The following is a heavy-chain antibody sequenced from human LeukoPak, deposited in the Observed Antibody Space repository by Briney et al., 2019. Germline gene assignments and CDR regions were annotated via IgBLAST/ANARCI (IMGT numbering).Heavy chain of an antibody. V-gene: IGHV5-51*01. CDR2: FYPGDSDT. CDR3: ARITVVTPEGAFDI. D-gene: IGHD4-23*01. J-gene: IGHJ3*02. CDR1: GYISISYW. Sequence: PGESLKISCKGSGYISISYWIGWLRRKPGKGLEGRGVFYPGDSDTRYSPSFQGQVTISVDKSISTAYLQWSSLKASDTAMYYCARITVVTPEGAFDIWGQGTMVTVSS.